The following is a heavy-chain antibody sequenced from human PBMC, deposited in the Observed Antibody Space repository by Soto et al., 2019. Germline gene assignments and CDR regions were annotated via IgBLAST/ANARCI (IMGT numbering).Heavy chain of an antibody. V-gene: IGHV3-13*01. J-gene: IGHJ6*02. Sequence: PGGSLRLSCAASGFTLSTYDMHWVRQGTGKGLEWVAALSYAGDTYYPGSVKGRFTVSRESAKNSLYLQMNSLAAGDTAVYYCASNYAYAEGYYYYGIDVWGQGTTVTVSS. CDR2: LSYAGDT. CDR3: ASNYAYAEGYYYYGIDV. D-gene: IGHD3-16*01. CDR1: GFTLSTYD.